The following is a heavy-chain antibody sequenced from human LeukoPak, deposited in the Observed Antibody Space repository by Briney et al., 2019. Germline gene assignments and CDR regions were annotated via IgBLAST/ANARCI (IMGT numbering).Heavy chain of an antibody. J-gene: IGHJ5*02. Sequence: EPSETLSLTCTVSGVSVSSGSHYWSWIRQPPGKGLEWLGYIYYTGSTNYSPSLKSRITISVDTSKNQFFLNLSSVTTTDTAVYYCARGKTWFAPWGQGTLVTVSS. V-gene: IGHV4-61*01. D-gene: IGHD4-23*01. CDR1: GVSVSSGSHY. CDR3: ARGKTWFAP. CDR2: IYYTGST.